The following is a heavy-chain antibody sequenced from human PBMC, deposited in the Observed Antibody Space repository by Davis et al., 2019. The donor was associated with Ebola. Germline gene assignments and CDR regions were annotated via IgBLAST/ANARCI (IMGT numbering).Heavy chain of an antibody. J-gene: IGHJ6*04. V-gene: IGHV4-59*12. CDR3: ARDVYYYGMDV. CDR2: IYYSGST. Sequence: MPGGSLRLSCTVSGGSISNYYWSWIRQPPGKGLEWIGYIYYSGSTYYNPSLKSRVTISVDTSKNQFSLKLSSVTAADTAVYYCARDVYYYGMDVWGKGTTVTVSS. CDR1: GGSISNYY.